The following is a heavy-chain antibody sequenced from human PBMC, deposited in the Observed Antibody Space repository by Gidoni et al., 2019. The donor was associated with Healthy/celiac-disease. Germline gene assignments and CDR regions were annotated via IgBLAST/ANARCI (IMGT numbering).Heavy chain of an antibody. V-gene: IGHV3-30*01. D-gene: IGHD2-21*02. CDR3: ASENKGVVVTADRLDY. CDR2: ISYDGSNK. Sequence: QVQLVESGGGVVQPGRSLRLSCAASGFTFSSYAMHWVRQAPGKGLEWVAVISYDGSNKYYADSVKGRFTISRDNSKNTLYLQMNSLRAEDTAVYYCASENKGVVVTADRLDYWGQGTLVTVSS. CDR1: GFTFSSYA. J-gene: IGHJ4*02.